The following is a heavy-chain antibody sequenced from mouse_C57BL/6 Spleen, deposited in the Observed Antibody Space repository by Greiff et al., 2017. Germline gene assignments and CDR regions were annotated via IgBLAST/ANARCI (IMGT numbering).Heavy chain of an antibody. V-gene: IGHV1-69*01. J-gene: IGHJ2*01. CDR3: ARYHDGYYFDY. D-gene: IGHD2-3*01. CDR2: IDPSDSYT. Sequence: QVQLQQPGAELVMPGASVKLSCKASGYTFTSYWMHWVKPRPGQGLEWIGEIDPSDSYTNYNQKFKGKSTLTVDKSSSTAYMQLSSLTSEDSAVYYCARYHDGYYFDYWGQGTTLTVSS. CDR1: GYTFTSYW.